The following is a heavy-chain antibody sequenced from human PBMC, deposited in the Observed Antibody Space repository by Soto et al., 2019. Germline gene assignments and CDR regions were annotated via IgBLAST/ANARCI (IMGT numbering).Heavy chain of an antibody. D-gene: IGHD6-13*01. V-gene: IGHV3-66*01. CDR2: IYSGGSS. Sequence: EVQLVESGGGLVQPGGSLRLSCAASGFIVSSNYMSWVRQAPGKGLEWVSVIYSGGSSYYADSVKGRFTISRDISKNTLYLQRNSLRAEDTAMYYGARGSYSREWGQGTLVTVSS. CDR3: ARGSYSRE. CDR1: GFIVSSNY. J-gene: IGHJ4*02.